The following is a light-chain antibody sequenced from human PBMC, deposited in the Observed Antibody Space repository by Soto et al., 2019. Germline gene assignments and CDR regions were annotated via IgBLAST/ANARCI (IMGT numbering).Light chain of an antibody. V-gene: IGKV3-20*01. J-gene: IGKJ4*01. CDR3: QQYGSSPLT. CDR1: QSVSSN. Sequence: EIVLTQSPAPLSLSPGESATLSCRASQSVSSNLAWYQQKPGQAPRLLIYGASSRATGVPDRFSGSGSGTDFTLIISRLDPEDFAVYYCQQYGSSPLTFGGGTKVDIK. CDR2: GAS.